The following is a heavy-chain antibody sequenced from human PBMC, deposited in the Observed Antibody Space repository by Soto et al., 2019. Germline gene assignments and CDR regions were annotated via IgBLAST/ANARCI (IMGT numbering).Heavy chain of an antibody. Sequence: QVQLQESGPRLVKPSQTLSLTCTVSGGSISSGDCYWSWIRQYPGKGLEWIGYIYDSGSTYYNPSLKSPVSISVDTSKNQFSLKLSSVTAADTAVYYCASEYGSGPQWAYWGQGTLVTVSS. CDR3: ASEYGSGPQWAY. D-gene: IGHD3-10*01. CDR2: IYDSGST. J-gene: IGHJ4*02. CDR1: GGSISSGDCY. V-gene: IGHV4-31*01.